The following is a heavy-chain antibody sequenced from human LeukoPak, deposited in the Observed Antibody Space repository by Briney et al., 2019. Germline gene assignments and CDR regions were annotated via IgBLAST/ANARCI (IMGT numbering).Heavy chain of an antibody. CDR2: INTNTGNP. CDR3: ARDTDGDYGPPPLDY. D-gene: IGHD4-17*01. Sequence: VASVKVSCKASGYTFTSYAMNWVRQAPGQGLEWMGWINTNTGNPTYAQGFTGRFVFSLDTSVSTAYLQISSLKAEDTAVYYCARDTDGDYGPPPLDYWGQGTLVTVSS. J-gene: IGHJ4*02. V-gene: IGHV7-4-1*02. CDR1: GYTFTSYA.